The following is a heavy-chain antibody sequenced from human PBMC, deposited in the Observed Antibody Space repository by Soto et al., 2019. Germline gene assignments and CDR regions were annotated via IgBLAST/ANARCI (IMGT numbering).Heavy chain of an antibody. CDR1: EGSINWSPDY. D-gene: IGHD2-15*01. J-gene: IGHJ3*02. V-gene: IGHV4-39*02. Sequence: SETLSLTCTVSEGSINWSPDYWGWLRQPPGKEPQWIASVHYTASTYYNPSLKSRVTISVDTSKNQFSLNLRSVTAADTAIYYCGRATPGYPGSAFPIWGQGKMVTVSS. CDR2: VHYTAST. CDR3: GRATPGYPGSAFPI.